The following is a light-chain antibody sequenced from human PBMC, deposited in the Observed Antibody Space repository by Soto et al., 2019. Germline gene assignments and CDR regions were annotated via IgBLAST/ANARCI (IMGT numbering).Light chain of an antibody. Sequence: QSVLTQPPSVSGAPGQRVTISCTGSSSNIGAGYDVHWYHQLPGTAPKLLIYGNSNRPSGVPDRFSGSKSGTSASLAITGLQAEDEADYDCQSYDSSLSGWVFGGGTKLTVL. CDR1: SSNIGAGYD. CDR3: QSYDSSLSGWV. V-gene: IGLV1-40*01. CDR2: GNS. J-gene: IGLJ2*01.